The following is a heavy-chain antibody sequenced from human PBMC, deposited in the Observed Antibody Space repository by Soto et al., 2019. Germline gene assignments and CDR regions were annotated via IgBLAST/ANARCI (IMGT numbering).Heavy chain of an antibody. CDR1: GDSVTISDYY. V-gene: IGHV4-39*01. J-gene: IGHJ4*02. D-gene: IGHD3-22*01. CDR2: IHYSGST. CDR3: VAHDSGGYYAEY. Sequence: QLQLQESGPGLVKPSETLSLTCTVSGDSVTISDYYWGWIRQPPGKGLEWIGSIHYSGSTYYNPSLKSRVTISRDTSKKHFSLMLLSVTAAGAAVYYCVAHDSGGYYAEYWGQGTLVTVSA.